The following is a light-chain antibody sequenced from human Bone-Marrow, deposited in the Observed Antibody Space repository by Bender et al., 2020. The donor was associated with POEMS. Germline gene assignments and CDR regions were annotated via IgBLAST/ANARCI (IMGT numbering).Light chain of an antibody. J-gene: IGLJ3*02. CDR2: QGT. CDR3: QSYDNSLGGWV. Sequence: QSALTQPASVSGSPGQSITISCTGTSSDVGNYNLVSWYQQHPGKAPKLMIYQGTKRPSGVPDRFSGSKSGTSASLAITGLQAEDEGDYYCQSYDNSLGGWVFGGGTKLTVL. CDR1: SSDVGNYNL. V-gene: IGLV2-14*02.